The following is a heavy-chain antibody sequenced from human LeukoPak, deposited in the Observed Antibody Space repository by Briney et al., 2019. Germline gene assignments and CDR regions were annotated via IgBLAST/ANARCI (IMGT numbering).Heavy chain of an antibody. CDR3: ASLISVAARPLGYFDY. CDR2: ISYDGSNK. D-gene: IGHD6-6*01. V-gene: IGHV3-30-3*01. Sequence: GSLRLSCAASGFTFSSYAMHWVRQAPGKGLEWVAVISYDGSNKYYADSVKGRFTISRDNSKNTLYLQMNSLRAEDTAVYYCASLISVAARPLGYFDYWGQGTLVTVSS. J-gene: IGHJ4*02. CDR1: GFTFSSYA.